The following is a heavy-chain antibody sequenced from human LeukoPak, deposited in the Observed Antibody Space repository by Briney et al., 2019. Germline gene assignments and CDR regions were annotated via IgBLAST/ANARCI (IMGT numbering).Heavy chain of an antibody. J-gene: IGHJ6*02. CDR1: GFTFSNAW. V-gene: IGHV3-15*01. Sequence: PGGSLRLSCAASGFTFSNAWMSWVRQAPGKGLEWVGRIKSKTDGGTTDYAAPVKGRFTISRDDSKNTLYLQMNSLKTEDTAVYYCTTDRSGSYYFKPSYYYGMDVWGQGTTVTVSS. D-gene: IGHD1-26*01. CDR2: IKSKTDGGTT. CDR3: TTDRSGSYYFKPSYYYGMDV.